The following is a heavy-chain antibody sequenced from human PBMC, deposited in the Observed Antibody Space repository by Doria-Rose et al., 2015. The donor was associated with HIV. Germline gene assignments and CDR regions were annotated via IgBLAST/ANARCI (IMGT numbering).Heavy chain of an antibody. CDR1: GASVRSRGYY. J-gene: IGHJ4*02. D-gene: IGHD3-3*01. CDR2: TYYTGTS. Sequence: QVQLQESGPGPVKPSETLSLTCSVSGASVRSRGYYWNWIRQVPGKGLEALGYTYYTGTSDYSPSLKSRLNMAVDTSKNQFSLKLSFVTVADTAVYYCARMGSYRELDYWGQGARGIVSA. V-gene: IGHV4-31*03. CDR3: ARMGSYRELDY.